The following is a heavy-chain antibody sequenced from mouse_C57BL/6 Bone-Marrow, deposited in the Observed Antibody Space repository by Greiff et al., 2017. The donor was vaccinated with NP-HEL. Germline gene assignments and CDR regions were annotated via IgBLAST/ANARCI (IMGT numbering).Heavy chain of an antibody. D-gene: IGHD2-4*01. CDR1: GYTFPSYW. CDR2: IYPGSGST. CDR3: ARPYDYDDY. J-gene: IGHJ2*01. V-gene: IGHV1-55*01. Sequence: QVQLQQPGAELVKPGASVKMSCKASGYTFPSYWITWVKQRPGQGLAWIGDIYPGSGSTNYNEKFKSKATLTVDTSSSTAYMQLSSLTSEDSAVYYCARPYDYDDYWGQGTTLTVSS.